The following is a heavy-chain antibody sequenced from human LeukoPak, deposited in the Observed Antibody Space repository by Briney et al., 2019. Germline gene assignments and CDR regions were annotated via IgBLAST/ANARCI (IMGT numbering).Heavy chain of an antibody. CDR3: ARNLAVAATGDWFDP. J-gene: IGHJ5*02. CDR1: GFTFSTYS. CDR2: ISSSSSYM. Sequence: GGSLRLSCAASGFTFSTYSMNWVRQAPGRGLEWVSFISSSSSYMYYADSVKGRFTISRDNAKNSLYLQMNSLRAEDTAVYYCARNLAVAATGDWFDPWGQGTLVTVSS. D-gene: IGHD6-19*01. V-gene: IGHV3-21*01.